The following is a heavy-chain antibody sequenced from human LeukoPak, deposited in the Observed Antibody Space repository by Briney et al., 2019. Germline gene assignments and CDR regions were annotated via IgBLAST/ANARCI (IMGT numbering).Heavy chain of an antibody. V-gene: IGHV3-21*01. CDR2: ISSSSSYI. J-gene: IGHJ3*02. D-gene: IGHD1-20*01. CDR3: AREGITGTRAFDI. Sequence: GGSLRLSCAASGFTFSSYSINWVRQAPGKGLEWVSSISSSSSYIYYADSVKGRFTISRDNAKNSLYLQMNSLRAEDTAVYYCAREGITGTRAFDIWGQGTMVTVSS. CDR1: GFTFSSYS.